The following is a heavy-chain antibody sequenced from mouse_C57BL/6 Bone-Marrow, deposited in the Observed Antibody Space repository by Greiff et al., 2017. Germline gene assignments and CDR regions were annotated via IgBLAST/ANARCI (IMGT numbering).Heavy chain of an antibody. CDR1: GYTFTSYW. Sequence: QVQLQQPGAELVKPGASVKLSCKASGYTFTSYWMHWVKQRPGQGLEWIGMIHPNCGSTNYNEKFKSKATLTVDKSSSTAYMQLSSLTSEDSAVYYCAQTAQATSDYWGQGTTLTVSS. CDR3: AQTAQATSDY. J-gene: IGHJ2*01. D-gene: IGHD3-2*02. CDR2: IHPNCGST. V-gene: IGHV1-64*01.